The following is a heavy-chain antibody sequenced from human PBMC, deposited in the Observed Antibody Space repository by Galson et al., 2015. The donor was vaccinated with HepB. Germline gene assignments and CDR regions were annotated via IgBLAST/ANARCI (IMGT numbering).Heavy chain of an antibody. D-gene: IGHD2-2*01. V-gene: IGHV1-3*01. Sequence: SVKVSCKASGYTFTSYAMHWVRQAPGQGLEWMGWINAGNGNTKYSQKFQGRVTITRDTSASTAYMELSSLRSEDTAVYYCARGYCSSTSCYLTYYYYYGMDVWGQGTTVTVSS. CDR2: INAGNGNT. CDR1: GYTFTSYA. J-gene: IGHJ6*02. CDR3: ARGYCSSTSCYLTYYYYYGMDV.